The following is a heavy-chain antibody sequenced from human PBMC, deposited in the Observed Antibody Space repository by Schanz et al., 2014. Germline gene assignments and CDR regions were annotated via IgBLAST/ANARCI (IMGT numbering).Heavy chain of an antibody. J-gene: IGHJ5*02. CDR3: AREPLSGYNWFDP. CDR2: IYTSGST. CDR1: GGSISSGTYY. D-gene: IGHD6-25*01. V-gene: IGHV4-61*02. Sequence: QVQLQESGPGLVKPSQTLSLTCIVSGGSISSGTYYWSWLRQPAGKGLEWIGRIYTSGSTNYNPSLKSRVTISLDTSKNQFSLNLSSLTAADTAVYYCAREPLSGYNWFDPWGQGSLVTVSS.